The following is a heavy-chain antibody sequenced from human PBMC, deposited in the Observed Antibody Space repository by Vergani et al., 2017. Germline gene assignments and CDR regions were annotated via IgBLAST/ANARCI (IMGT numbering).Heavy chain of an antibody. D-gene: IGHD3-10*01. V-gene: IGHV4-30-4*01. CDR2: IYYSGST. CDR3: ARGGNYYGSGGNWFDP. Sequence: QVQLQESGPGLVKPSQTLSLTCTVSGGSISSGDYYWSWIRQPPGKGLEWIGYIYYSGSTYYNPSLKRRVTISVDTSKNQFSLKLSSVTAADTAVYYCARGGNYYGSGGNWFDPWGQGTLVTVSS. CDR1: GGSISSGDYY. J-gene: IGHJ5*02.